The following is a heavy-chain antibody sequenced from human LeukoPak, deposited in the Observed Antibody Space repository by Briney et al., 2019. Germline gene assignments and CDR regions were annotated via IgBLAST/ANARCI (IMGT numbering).Heavy chain of an antibody. CDR3: ASDSTYYYDSSGYYRRDY. V-gene: IGHV3-74*01. Sequence: GGSLRLSCAASGFTFSSYWMHWVRHAPGKGLVWVSRINSDGSSTSYADSVKGRFTISRDNAKNTLYLQMNSLRAEDTAVYYCASDSTYYYDSSGYYRRDYWGQGTLVTVSS. J-gene: IGHJ4*02. D-gene: IGHD3-22*01. CDR1: GFTFSSYW. CDR2: INSDGSST.